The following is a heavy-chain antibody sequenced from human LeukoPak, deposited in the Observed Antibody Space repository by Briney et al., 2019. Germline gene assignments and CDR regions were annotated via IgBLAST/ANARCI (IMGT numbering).Heavy chain of an antibody. Sequence: PSETLSCTCAVYGGSISGYYWSWIRHPPGQGREWFGENNHSGSNNYNPSLKSRVTISVDTSKNQFSLKLSSVTAADTAVYYCARTHRYGSGRRFFDYWGQGTLVTVSS. CDR2: NNHSGSN. J-gene: IGHJ4*02. D-gene: IGHD3-10*01. CDR1: GGSISGYY. CDR3: ARTHRYGSGRRFFDY. V-gene: IGHV4-34*01.